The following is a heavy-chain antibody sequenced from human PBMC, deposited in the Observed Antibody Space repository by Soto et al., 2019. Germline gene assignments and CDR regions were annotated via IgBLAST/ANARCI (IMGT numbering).Heavy chain of an antibody. CDR2: ISYSGST. J-gene: IGHJ3*02. Sequence: SETRSLACTVSGGSISSDSYYWGWIRQPPEKGLEWIASISYSGSTYYNPTLKSRLTISVDTSKSQFSLKLSSVTAADTAVYYCARVWGGAFDIWGQGTMVTVS. V-gene: IGHV4-39*07. D-gene: IGHD3-10*01. CDR3: ARVWGGAFDI. CDR1: GGSISSDSYY.